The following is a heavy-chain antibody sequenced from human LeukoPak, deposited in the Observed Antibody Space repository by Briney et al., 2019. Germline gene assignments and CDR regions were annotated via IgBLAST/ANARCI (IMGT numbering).Heavy chain of an antibody. V-gene: IGHV3-21*01. Sequence: GGSLRLSCAASGFTFSSYSMNWVRQAPGKGLEWVSSISSSSSYIYYADSVKGRFTISRDNAKNSLYLQMNSLRAEDTAVYYCARALRGEHYFDYWGQGTLVTVSS. D-gene: IGHD3-16*01. J-gene: IGHJ4*02. CDR3: ARALRGEHYFDY. CDR2: ISSSSSYI. CDR1: GFTFSSYS.